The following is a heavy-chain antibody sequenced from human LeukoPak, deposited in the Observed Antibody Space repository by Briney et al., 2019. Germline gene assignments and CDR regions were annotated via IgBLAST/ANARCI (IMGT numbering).Heavy chain of an antibody. D-gene: IGHD4-17*01. CDR2: IWYDGSNK. CDR3: ARDRLGGDYSNYYYYGMDV. J-gene: IGHJ6*02. CDR1: RFAFSTYW. V-gene: IGHV3-33*08. Sequence: GGSLRLSCAASRFAFSTYWMSWVRQAPGKGLEWVAAIWYDGSNKYYADSVKGRFIISRDNSKNSLYLQMNSLRVEDTAVYYCARDRLGGDYSNYYYYGMDVWGQGTTVTVSS.